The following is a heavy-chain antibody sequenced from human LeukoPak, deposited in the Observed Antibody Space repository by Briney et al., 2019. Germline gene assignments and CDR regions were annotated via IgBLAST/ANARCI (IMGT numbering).Heavy chain of an antibody. CDR2: INPNSGGT. CDR3: ARELVVPAAFYYYYGMDV. V-gene: IGHV1-2*04. Sequence: GASVKVSCKASGYTFTGYYMHWVRQAPGQGLEWMGWINPNSGGTNYAQKFQGWVTMTRDTSISTAYMELSRLRSGDTAVYYCARELVVPAAFYYYYGMDVWGQGTTVTVSS. CDR1: GYTFTGYY. J-gene: IGHJ6*02. D-gene: IGHD2-2*01.